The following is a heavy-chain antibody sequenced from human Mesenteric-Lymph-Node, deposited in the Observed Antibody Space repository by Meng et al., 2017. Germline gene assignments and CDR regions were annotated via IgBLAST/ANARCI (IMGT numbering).Heavy chain of an antibody. J-gene: IGHJ4*01. CDR1: GFTFSSYA. V-gene: IGHV3-23*01. CDR3: AKVGRKELALGAVAGGGGYLDY. Sequence: GESLKISCAASGFTFSSYAMSWVRQAPGKGLEWVSAISGSGGSTYYADSVKGLFTISRDNSKNTLFLQIDSLRAEDTAVYYCAKVGRKELALGAVAGGGGYLDYWGHGTRVTVSS. CDR2: ISGSGGST. D-gene: IGHD6-19*01.